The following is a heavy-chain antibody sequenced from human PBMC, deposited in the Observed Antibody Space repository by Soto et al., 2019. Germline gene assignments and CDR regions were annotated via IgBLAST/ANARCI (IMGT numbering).Heavy chain of an antibody. CDR3: ARRDSSSWYLDY. CDR2: MYHSGST. Sequence: SETLSLTCTVSGGSISSYYWSWIRQPPGKGLEWIGYMYHSGSTSYNPSLKSRVTISVDTSKNQFSLKLSSVTAADTAVYYCARRDSSSWYLDYWGQGTLVTAPQ. V-gene: IGHV4-59*08. J-gene: IGHJ4*02. D-gene: IGHD6-13*01. CDR1: GGSISSYY.